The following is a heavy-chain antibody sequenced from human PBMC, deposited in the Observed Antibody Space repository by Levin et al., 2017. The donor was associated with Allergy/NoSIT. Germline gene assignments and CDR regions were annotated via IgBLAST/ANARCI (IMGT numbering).Heavy chain of an antibody. J-gene: IGHJ4*02. CDR3: ARGSIAAADAFDY. CDR1: GGSISSYY. D-gene: IGHD6-13*01. Sequence: SETLSLTCTVSGGSISSYYWSWIRQPPGKGLEWIGYIYYSGSTNYNPSLKSRVTISVDTSKNQFSLKLSSVTAADTAVYYCARGSIAAADAFDYWGQGTLVTVSS. V-gene: IGHV4-59*01. CDR2: IYYSGST.